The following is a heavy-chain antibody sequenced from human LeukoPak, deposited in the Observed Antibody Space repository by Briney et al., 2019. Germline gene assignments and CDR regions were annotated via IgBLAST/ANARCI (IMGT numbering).Heavy chain of an antibody. CDR2: ISAYNGNT. V-gene: IGHV1-18*01. Sequence: ASVKVSCKASGHTFTSYGISWVRQAPGQGLEWMGWISAYNGNTNYAQQKLQGRVTMTTDTSTSTAYMELRSLRSDDTAVYYCARDLKRGYSSGRYSWGTGSSNDYWGQGTLVTVSS. CDR1: GHTFTSYG. J-gene: IGHJ4*02. D-gene: IGHD6-19*01. CDR3: ARDLKRGYSSGRYSWGTGSSNDY.